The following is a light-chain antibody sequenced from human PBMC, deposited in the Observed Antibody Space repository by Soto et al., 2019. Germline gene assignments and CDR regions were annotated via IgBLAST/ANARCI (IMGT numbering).Light chain of an antibody. CDR2: DAS. CDR3: QQYDNHPPT. V-gene: IGKV1-33*01. J-gene: IGKJ4*01. Sequence: DIEMTQSPSSLSASVGDRVTITCQASQDIKNYLNWYQQKSGKAPKLLIYDASDLETGVPSRFSGSGSGTDFTFTINSLQPEDIATYYCQQYDNHPPTFGGGTKVDIK. CDR1: QDIKNY.